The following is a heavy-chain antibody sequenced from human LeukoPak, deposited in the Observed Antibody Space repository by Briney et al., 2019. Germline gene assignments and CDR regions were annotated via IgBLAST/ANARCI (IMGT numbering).Heavy chain of an antibody. Sequence: GGSLRLSCAASGFTFSTSDMQWVRQAPGKGLEWVAFIRYDGSNKYYTASVKGRFTISRDNSKNTLYLQMNTLRAEDAAVYYCAKPEGGYAFNYWGQGTLVTVPS. CDR2: IRYDGSNK. CDR1: GFTFSTSD. V-gene: IGHV3-30*02. J-gene: IGHJ4*02. D-gene: IGHD2-8*01. CDR3: AKPEGGYAFNY.